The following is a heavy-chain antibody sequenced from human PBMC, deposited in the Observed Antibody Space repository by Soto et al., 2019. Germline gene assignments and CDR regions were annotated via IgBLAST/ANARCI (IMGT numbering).Heavy chain of an antibody. J-gene: IGHJ4*02. CDR1: GYTFTNFG. D-gene: IGHD3-3*01. V-gene: IGHV1-18*01. Sequence: QVQLVQSGEEMRKPGASVKVSCKASGYTFTNFGISWVRQAPGQGLEWMGWISAYNGNTNYAQKLRGRLIMTTDTSTSTAYMELRSLRSDDTAVYYCARKDITILGVIITPVDYWGQGTLVTVSS. CDR3: ARKDITILGVIITPVDY. CDR2: ISAYNGNT.